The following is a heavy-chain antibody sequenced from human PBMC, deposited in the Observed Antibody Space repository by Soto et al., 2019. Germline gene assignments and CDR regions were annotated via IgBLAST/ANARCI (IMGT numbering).Heavy chain of an antibody. CDR3: AKDQYCSGGSCYGLDY. D-gene: IGHD2-15*01. V-gene: IGHV3-23*01. CDR2: ISNSGGTT. CDR1: GFSFSSYV. Sequence: VQLLESGGGWEQPGGSLRLSCAASGFSFSSYVMSWVRQAPGKGLEWVSTISNSGGTTHYADSVKGRFTISRDNSKNTLYLQMSSLRVEDTAVYYCAKDQYCSGGSCYGLDYWGQGTLVTVSS. J-gene: IGHJ4*02.